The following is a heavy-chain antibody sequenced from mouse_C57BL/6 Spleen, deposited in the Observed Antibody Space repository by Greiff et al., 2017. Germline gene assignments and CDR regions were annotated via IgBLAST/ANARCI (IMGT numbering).Heavy chain of an antibody. CDR3: AAYYGSRVDWYFDV. Sequence: EVKLMESGGGLVKPGGSLKLSCAASGFTFSSYTMSWVRQTPEKRLEWVATISGGGGNTYYPDSVKGRFTISRDNAKNTLYLQMSSLRSEDTALYYCAAYYGSRVDWYFDVWGTGTMVTVSS. CDR2: ISGGGGNT. V-gene: IGHV5-9*01. J-gene: IGHJ1*03. D-gene: IGHD1-1*01. CDR1: GFTFSSYT.